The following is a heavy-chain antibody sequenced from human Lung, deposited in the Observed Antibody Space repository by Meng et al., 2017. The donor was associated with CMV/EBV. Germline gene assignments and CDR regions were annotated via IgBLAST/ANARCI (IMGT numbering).Heavy chain of an antibody. J-gene: IGHJ5*02. Sequence: AXVXVSXXASGYTFTSYDINWVRQATGQGLEWMGWMNPNSGNTGYAQKFQGRVTMTRNTSISTAYMELSSLRSEDTAVYYCARGLWSGIKGWFDPWGQGTXVTVSS. CDR3: ARGLWSGIKGWFDP. CDR1: GYTFTSYD. V-gene: IGHV1-8*01. CDR2: MNPNSGNT. D-gene: IGHD3-3*01.